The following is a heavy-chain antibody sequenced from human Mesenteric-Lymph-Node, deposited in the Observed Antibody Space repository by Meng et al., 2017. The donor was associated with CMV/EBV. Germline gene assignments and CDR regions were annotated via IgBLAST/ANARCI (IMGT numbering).Heavy chain of an antibody. CDR2: IWYDGSNK. J-gene: IGHJ3*02. D-gene: IGHD4-11*01. Sequence: GESLKISCVASGFTFSGYGFHWVRQAPGKGLEWVAVIWYDGSNKYYADSVKGRFIISRDNSKNTLYLQMNSLRAEDTAVYYCAREGDYSNFGVDDAFDIWGQGTMVTVSS. CDR3: AREGDYSNFGVDDAFDI. CDR1: GFTFSGYG. V-gene: IGHV3-30*19.